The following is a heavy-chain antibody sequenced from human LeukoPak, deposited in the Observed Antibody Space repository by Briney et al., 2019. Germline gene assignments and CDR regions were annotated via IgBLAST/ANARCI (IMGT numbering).Heavy chain of an antibody. V-gene: IGHV3-74*01. CDR3: AREVQCSSSSCIYYYGRDV. CDR1: GFTLSSYW. Sequence: GESLRLSCAASGFTLSSYWMHWVRQAPGKGLVWVSRINSDGSITTYADFVKGRFTISTENAKNTLYLQMNSLKAEDTAVYYCAREVQCSSSSCIYYYGRDVWVQGTTVAVSS. CDR2: INSDGSIT. J-gene: IGHJ6*02. D-gene: IGHD2-2*01.